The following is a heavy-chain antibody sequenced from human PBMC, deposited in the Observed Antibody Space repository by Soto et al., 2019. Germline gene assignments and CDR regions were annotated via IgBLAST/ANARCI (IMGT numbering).Heavy chain of an antibody. D-gene: IGHD2-15*01. Sequence: SETLSLTCTVSGGSISSFGFYWTWIRQPPGKGLEWIGYIYYSGSTFYNPSLKSRVAMSVDPSKDQFSLKLYSVTAADTAVYYCAREQVVAKGSYYFGLDVWGQGTTVTVSS. CDR2: IYYSGST. CDR1: GGSISSFGFY. CDR3: AREQVVAKGSYYFGLDV. V-gene: IGHV4-61*08. J-gene: IGHJ6*02.